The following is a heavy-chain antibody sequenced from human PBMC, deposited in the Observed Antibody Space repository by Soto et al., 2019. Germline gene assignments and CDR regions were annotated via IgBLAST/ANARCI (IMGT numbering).Heavy chain of an antibody. D-gene: IGHD3-9*01. CDR3: ARLEGLATISYYFDF. V-gene: IGHV4-39*01. CDR2: IYYRGNT. Sequence: SETLSLTCSVSGDSINSDKYYWGWIRQPPGKGLEWIGSIYYRGNTYYNPSLQTQVTISLDKSKSQFSLKLNSVTAADSAVYFCARLEGLATISYYFDFWGQGAQVTVSS. CDR1: GDSINSDKYY. J-gene: IGHJ4*02.